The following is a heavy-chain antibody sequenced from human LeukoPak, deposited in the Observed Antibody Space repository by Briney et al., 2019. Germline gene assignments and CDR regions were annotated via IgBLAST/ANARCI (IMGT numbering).Heavy chain of an antibody. Sequence: SVKVSCKASGGTFSSYAISWVRQAPGQGLEWMGGIIPIFGTANYAQKFQGRVTITADESTSTAYMELSSLRSEDTAVYYCASPQYYDILTGYPRALRYWGQGTLVTVSS. J-gene: IGHJ4*02. CDR1: GGTFSSYA. CDR2: IIPIFGTA. V-gene: IGHV1-69*13. D-gene: IGHD3-9*01. CDR3: ASPQYYDILTGYPRALRY.